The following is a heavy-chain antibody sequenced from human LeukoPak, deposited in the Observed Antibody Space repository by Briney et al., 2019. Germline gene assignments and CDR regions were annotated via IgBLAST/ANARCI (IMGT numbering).Heavy chain of an antibody. CDR1: GFTFSNYA. D-gene: IGHD4-17*01. J-gene: IGHJ1*01. CDR3: APRGDYGDEYFQH. CDR2: ISGGGGST. V-gene: IGHV3-23*01. Sequence: GGSLRLSCSASGFTFSNYALSWVRQAPGKGLECVSGISGGGGSTSYADSVKGRFTISRDNSKNSLYLQMNSLRVEDTAVYYCAPRGDYGDEYFQHWGQGTLVTVSS.